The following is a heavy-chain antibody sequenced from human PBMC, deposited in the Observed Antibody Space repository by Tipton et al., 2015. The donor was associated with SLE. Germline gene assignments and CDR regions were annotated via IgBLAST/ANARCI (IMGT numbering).Heavy chain of an antibody. D-gene: IGHD3-22*01. CDR3: ARWQYYYDSSGYFDY. J-gene: IGHJ4*02. Sequence: TLSLTCTVSGGSISSGGYYWSWIRQHPGKGLEWIGYIYYSGSTYYNPSLKSRVTISVDTSKNQFSLKLSSVTAADTVVYYCARWQYYYDSSGYFDYWGQGTLVTVSS. CDR1: GGSISSGGYY. V-gene: IGHV4-31*03. CDR2: IYYSGST.